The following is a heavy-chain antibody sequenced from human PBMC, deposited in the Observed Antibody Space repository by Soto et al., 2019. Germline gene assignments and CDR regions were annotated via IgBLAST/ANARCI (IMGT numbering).Heavy chain of an antibody. V-gene: IGHV3-30-3*01. Sequence: QVQLVETGGGVVQPGRSLRLSCAASGFTFSSYAMHWVRQAPGKGLEWVAVISYDGSNKYYADSVKGRFTITRDNSKNTLYLQMNILRAEDTAVYYCARWTTVTIDYWGQGTLVTVSS. CDR2: ISYDGSNK. CDR1: GFTFSSYA. CDR3: ARWTTVTIDY. D-gene: IGHD4-17*01. J-gene: IGHJ4*02.